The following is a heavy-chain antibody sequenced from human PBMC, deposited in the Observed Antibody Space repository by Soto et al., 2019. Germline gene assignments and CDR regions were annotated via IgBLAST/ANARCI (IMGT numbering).Heavy chain of an antibody. Sequence: GGSLRLSCEASEFMFSSYAMSWVRQAPGKGLEWVSTISPTGDNTYYADSVKGRFTLSRDNSKDTLSLQMNSLTTEDTAIYYCAKAKSLRAGRGSSLDYWGQGA. V-gene: IGHV3-23*01. J-gene: IGHJ4*02. CDR2: ISPTGDNT. D-gene: IGHD1-26*01. CDR1: EFMFSSYA. CDR3: AKAKSLRAGRGSSLDY.